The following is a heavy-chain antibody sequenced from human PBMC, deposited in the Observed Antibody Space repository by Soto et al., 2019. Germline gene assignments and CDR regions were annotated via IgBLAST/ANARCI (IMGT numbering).Heavy chain of an antibody. CDR2: IYPGGST. V-gene: IGHV3-66*01. CDR1: GFSVSNNY. D-gene: IGHD2-21*02. CDR3: ARSGGNYWFDP. J-gene: IGHJ5*02. Sequence: EVQLVESGGGLVQPGGSLRLSCAASGFSVSNNYMKWVRQAPGKGLEWVSVIYPGGSTYYADSVKGRFTISRDNSKNPLYLQMNSLRAEDTAVYYCARSGGNYWFDPWGQGTLVSVSS.